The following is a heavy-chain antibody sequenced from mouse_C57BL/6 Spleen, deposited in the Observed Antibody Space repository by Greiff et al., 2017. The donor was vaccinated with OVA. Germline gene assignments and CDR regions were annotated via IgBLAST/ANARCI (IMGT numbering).Heavy chain of an antibody. V-gene: IGHV1-52*01. CDR3: ARRGYVDY. D-gene: IGHD2-2*01. CDR1: GYTFTSYW. Sequence: QVQLKESGAELVRPGSSVKLSCKASGYTFTSYWMHWVKQRPIQGLEWIGNIDPSDSETHYNQKFKDKATLTVDKSSSTAYMQLSSLTSEDSAVYYCARRGYVDYWGQGTTLTVSS. CDR2: IDPSDSET. J-gene: IGHJ2*01.